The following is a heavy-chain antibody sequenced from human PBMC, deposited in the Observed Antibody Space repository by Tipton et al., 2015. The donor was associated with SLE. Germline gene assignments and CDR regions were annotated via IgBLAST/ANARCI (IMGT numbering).Heavy chain of an antibody. CDR3: ARARRGTFYIHFNY. CDR2: IYDSGST. J-gene: IGHJ4*02. CDR1: GGSISGGGYS. Sequence: TLSLTCAVSGGSISGGGYSWTWIRQPPGKGLEWIGYIYDSGSTHYNPSLKSRLTISVDRSRNQFSLKMNSVTAADTAVYYCARARRGTFYIHFNYWGQGTLVTVSS. D-gene: IGHD2/OR15-2a*01. V-gene: IGHV4-30-2*01.